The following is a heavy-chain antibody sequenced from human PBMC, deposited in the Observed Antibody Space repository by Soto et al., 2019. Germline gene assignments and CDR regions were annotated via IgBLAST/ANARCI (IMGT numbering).Heavy chain of an antibody. V-gene: IGHV1-8*01. J-gene: IGHJ4*02. CDR2: MNPNSGNT. CDR1: GYTFTSYD. D-gene: IGHD6-13*01. CDR3: APFQQDHHGMEF. Sequence: ASVKVSCKASGYTFTSYDINWVRQATGQGLEWMGWMNPNSGNTGYAQKFQGRVTMTRNTSISTAYMELSSLRSDDTAFYYCAPFQQDHHGMEFWGQGTLVIVS.